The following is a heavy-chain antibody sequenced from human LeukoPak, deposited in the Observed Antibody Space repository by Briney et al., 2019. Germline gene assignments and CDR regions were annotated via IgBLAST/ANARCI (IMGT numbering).Heavy chain of an antibody. Sequence: GGSLRLSCAASGFTVSSNYMSWVRQAPGKGLEWVSVIYSGGSTYYADSVKGRFTISRDNSKNTLYLQMNSLRAEDTAVYYCARDQVPGIAVAGTGGYYYYGMDVWGQGTTVTVSS. CDR2: IYSGGST. J-gene: IGHJ6*02. D-gene: IGHD6-19*01. CDR3: ARDQVPGIAVAGTGGYYYYGMDV. V-gene: IGHV3-53*01. CDR1: GFTVSSNY.